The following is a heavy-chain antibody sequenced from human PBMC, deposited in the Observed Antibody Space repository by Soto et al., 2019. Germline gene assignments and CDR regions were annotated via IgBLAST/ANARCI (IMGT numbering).Heavy chain of an antibody. V-gene: IGHV4-59*01. CDR2: IYYSGST. CDR3: ARDRRDGYNHGFDY. CDR1: GGSISSYY. D-gene: IGHD5-12*01. Sequence: TSETLSLTCTVSGGSISSYYWSWIRQPPGKGLEWIGYIYYSGSTNYNPSLKSRVTISVDTSKNQFSLKLSSVTAADTAVYYCARDRRDGYNHGFDYWGQGTLVTVS. J-gene: IGHJ4*02.